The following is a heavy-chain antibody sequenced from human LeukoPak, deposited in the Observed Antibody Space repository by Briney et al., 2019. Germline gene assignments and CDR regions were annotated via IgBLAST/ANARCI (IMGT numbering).Heavy chain of an antibody. Sequence: GGSLRPSCAASGFTFSSYWMTWVRQAPGKGLEWVANIKQDGSEQYYVDSVKGRFTISRDNAKNSLYLQMNRLRAEDTAVYYCAREGSYCSSTSCYRYYGMDVWGQGTTVTVSS. J-gene: IGHJ6*02. CDR1: GFTFSSYW. CDR3: AREGSYCSSTSCYRYYGMDV. CDR2: IKQDGSEQ. D-gene: IGHD2-2*02. V-gene: IGHV3-7*04.